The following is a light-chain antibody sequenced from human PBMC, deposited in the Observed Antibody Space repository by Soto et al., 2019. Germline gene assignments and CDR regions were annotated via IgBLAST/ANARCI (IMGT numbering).Light chain of an antibody. Sequence: EIVLTQSPGTLSLSPGERATLSCRASQSVGDTYLAWYQQKPGQAPRLLMYSTSIRATGIPERFSGSGSGTDFTLTISRLDPEDFAVYYCQHYDRAPMWTFGQGTKVDIK. CDR3: QHYDRAPMWT. CDR2: STS. J-gene: IGKJ1*01. CDR1: QSVGDTY. V-gene: IGKV3-20*01.